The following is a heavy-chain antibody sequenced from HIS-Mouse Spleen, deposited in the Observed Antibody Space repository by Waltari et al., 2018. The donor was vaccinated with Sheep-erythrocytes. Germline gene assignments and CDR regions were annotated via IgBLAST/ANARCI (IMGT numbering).Heavy chain of an antibody. J-gene: IGHJ4*02. CDR3: ARALANWGSSFDY. CDR1: GGSISSGDYY. CDR2: IYYSGST. Sequence: QVQLQESGPGLVKPSQTLSLTCTVSGGSISSGDYYWSWIRQPPGKGLEWIGYIYYSGSTSYNPSLKSRVTISVDTSKNQFSLKLSSVTAADTAVYYCARALANWGSSFDYWGQGTLVTVSS. D-gene: IGHD7-27*01. V-gene: IGHV4-30-4*01.